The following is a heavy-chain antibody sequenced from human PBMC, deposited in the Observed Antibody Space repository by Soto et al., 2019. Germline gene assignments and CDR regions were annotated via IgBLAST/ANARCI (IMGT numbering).Heavy chain of an antibody. J-gene: IGHJ4*02. CDR3: ARASGYGGSEALDY. CDR2: ISYDGSNK. CDR1: GFTFSSYA. Sequence: QVHLVESGGGVVQPGRSLRLSCAASGFTFSSYAMHWVRQAPGKGLEWVADISYDGSNKYYADSVKGRFTISRDNSKNTLYLQINGLRDEDTAVYYCARASGYGGSEALDYWDQGTLVTVSS. V-gene: IGHV3-30-3*01. D-gene: IGHD5-12*01.